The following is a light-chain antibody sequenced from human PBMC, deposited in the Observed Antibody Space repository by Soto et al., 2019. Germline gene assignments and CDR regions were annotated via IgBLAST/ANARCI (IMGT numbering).Light chain of an antibody. CDR3: QQSYSTPPIT. CDR1: QSISSY. Sequence: DIQKTQSPSSLSASVGDRDTNPFPASQSISSYLNWYQQKPGKAPKLLIYAASSLQSGVPSRFSGSGSGTDFTLTISSLQPEDFATYYCQQSYSTPPITFGQGTRLEIK. V-gene: IGKV1-39*01. CDR2: AAS. J-gene: IGKJ5*01.